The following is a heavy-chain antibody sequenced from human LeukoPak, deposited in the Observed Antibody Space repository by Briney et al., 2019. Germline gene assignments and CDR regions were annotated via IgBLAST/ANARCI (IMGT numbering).Heavy chain of an antibody. V-gene: IGHV3-30*04. Sequence: PGGSLRLSCAASGSTFSSYAMHWVRQAPGKGLEWVAVISYDGSNKYYADSVKGRFTISRDNSKNTLYLQMNSLRAEDTAVYYCARAWTRVRFLEWLCLDTWGQGTLVTVSS. CDR2: ISYDGSNK. D-gene: IGHD3-3*01. J-gene: IGHJ5*02. CDR1: GSTFSSYA. CDR3: ARAWTRVRFLEWLCLDT.